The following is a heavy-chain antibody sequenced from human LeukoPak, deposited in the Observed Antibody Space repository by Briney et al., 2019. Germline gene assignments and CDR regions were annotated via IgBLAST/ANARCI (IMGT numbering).Heavy chain of an antibody. V-gene: IGHV1-69*13. CDR1: GGTFSSYA. CDR3: ARGAWRYYFDY. CDR2: IIPIFGTA. J-gene: IGHJ4*02. Sequence: SVKVSCKASGGTFSSYAISWVQQAPGQGLEWMGGIIPIFGTANYAQKFQGRVTITADESTSTAYMELSSLRSEDTAVYYCARGAWRYYFDYWGQGTLVTVSS.